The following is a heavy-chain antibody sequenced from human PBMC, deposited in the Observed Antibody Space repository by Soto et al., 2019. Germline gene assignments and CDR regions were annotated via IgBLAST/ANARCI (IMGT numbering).Heavy chain of an antibody. J-gene: IGHJ3*02. CDR2: IYSGGST. Sequence: EVQLVESGGGLVQPGGSLRLSCAASGFTVSINYMNWVRQAPGKGLEWVSVIYSGGSTNYADSARGRFTISRDNSKNTLYLQMNSLRAEDTAVYYCARGGSITMTPDAFDIWGQGTMVTVSS. D-gene: IGHD3-22*01. CDR1: GFTVSINY. V-gene: IGHV3-66*01. CDR3: ARGGSITMTPDAFDI.